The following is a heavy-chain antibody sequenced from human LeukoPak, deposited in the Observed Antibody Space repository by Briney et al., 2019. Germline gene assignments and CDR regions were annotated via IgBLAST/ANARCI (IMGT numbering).Heavy chain of an antibody. Sequence: PGGSLRLSCAASGFTFSSYSMNWVRQAPGKGLEWVSSISSSSSYIYYVDSVKGRFTISRDNAKNSLYLQMNSLRAEDTAVYYCAREYSSSWPYYYYGMDVWGKGTTVTVSS. V-gene: IGHV3-21*01. CDR2: ISSSSSYI. CDR3: AREYSSSWPYYYYGMDV. D-gene: IGHD6-13*01. CDR1: GFTFSSYS. J-gene: IGHJ6*04.